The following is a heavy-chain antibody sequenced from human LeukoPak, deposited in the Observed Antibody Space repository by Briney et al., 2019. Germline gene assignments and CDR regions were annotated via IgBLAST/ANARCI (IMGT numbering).Heavy chain of an antibody. CDR3: ARDLMRFLEWVN. J-gene: IGHJ4*02. CDR2: ISSANSHI. D-gene: IGHD3-3*01. V-gene: IGHV3-21*01. Sequence: GGSLRLSCVVSGFSLSNYAMNWVRQAPGKGPEWVSYISSANSHIYYADSVKGRFIISRDNAKNSLYLQMNSLRAEDTAVYYCARDLMRFLEWVNWGQGTLVTVSS. CDR1: GFSLSNYA.